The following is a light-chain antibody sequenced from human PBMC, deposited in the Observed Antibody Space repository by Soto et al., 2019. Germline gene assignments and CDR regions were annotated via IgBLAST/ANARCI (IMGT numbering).Light chain of an antibody. Sequence: EIVLTQSPATLSLSPGDRATLSCRASQSVDRYLAWYQEKPGQAPRLLIYDTSDRATGIPDRFSGSGSRTDFTLTISSLEPEDFAVYYCQQGSNWYTFGQGTKVDIK. CDR3: QQGSNWYT. CDR1: QSVDRY. CDR2: DTS. J-gene: IGKJ2*01. V-gene: IGKV3-11*01.